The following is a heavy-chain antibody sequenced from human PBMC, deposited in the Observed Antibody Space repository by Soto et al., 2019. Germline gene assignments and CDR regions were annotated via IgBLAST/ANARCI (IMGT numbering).Heavy chain of an antibody. V-gene: IGHV3-23*01. CDR3: SKGGRGDHVWSGFIRMDV. D-gene: IGHD3-3*02. CDR2: ISGSGGST. J-gene: IGHJ6*02. Sequence: GGSLRLSCAASGFTFSSYAMSWVRQAPGKGLEWVSAISGSGGSTYYADSVKGRFTISRDNSKNTLYLQMNSLRAEDTAVYDCSKGGRGDHVWSGFIRMDVWGQGTTVTVSS. CDR1: GFTFSSYA.